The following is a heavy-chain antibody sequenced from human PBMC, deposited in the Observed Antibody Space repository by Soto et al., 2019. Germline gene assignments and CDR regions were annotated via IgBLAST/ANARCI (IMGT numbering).Heavy chain of an antibody. J-gene: IGHJ6*02. D-gene: IGHD6-19*01. V-gene: IGHV5-10-1*01. Sequence: GGSLKISCKGSGYSFTSYWISWVRQMPGKGLEWMGRIDPSDSYTNYSPSFQGHVTISADKSISTAYLQWSSLKASDTAMYYCARQLQYSSGWYGGYYYGMDVWGQGTTVTVSS. CDR2: IDPSDSYT. CDR1: GYSFTSYW. CDR3: ARQLQYSSGWYGGYYYGMDV.